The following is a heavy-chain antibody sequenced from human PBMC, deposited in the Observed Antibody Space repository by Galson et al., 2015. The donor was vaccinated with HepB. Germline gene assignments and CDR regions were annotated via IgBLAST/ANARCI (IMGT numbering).Heavy chain of an antibody. D-gene: IGHD2-2*01. CDR1: GYTFTSYY. CDR3: AREAICSSTSCYLGVFDI. Sequence: SVKVSCKASGYTFTSYYMHWVRQAPGQGLEWMGIINPSGGSTSYAQKFQGRVTMTRDTSTSTVYMELSSLRSEDTAVYYCAREAICSSTSCYLGVFDIWGQGTMVTVSS. V-gene: IGHV1-46*01. CDR2: INPSGGST. J-gene: IGHJ3*02.